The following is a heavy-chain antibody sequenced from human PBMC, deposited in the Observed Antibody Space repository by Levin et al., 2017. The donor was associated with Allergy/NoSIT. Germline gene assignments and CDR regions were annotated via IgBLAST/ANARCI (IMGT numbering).Heavy chain of an antibody. CDR1: GGSISSTNYY. CDR3: ARLEHYGSGAFRYFDL. J-gene: IGHJ2*01. V-gene: IGHV4-39*01. D-gene: IGHD3-10*01. CDR2: LYYAGNT. Sequence: PSETLSLTCTVSGGSISSTNYYWGWIRQPPGKGLEWIGSLYYAGNTYYSPSLKSRVSISVDRSNNQFSLQLSSVSSADTAVYYCARLEHYGSGAFRYFDLWGRGTLVTVSS.